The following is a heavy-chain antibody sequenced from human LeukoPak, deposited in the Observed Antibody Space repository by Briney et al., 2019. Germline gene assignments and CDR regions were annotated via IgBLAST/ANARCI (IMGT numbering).Heavy chain of an antibody. V-gene: IGHV3-11*04. Sequence: PGGSLRLSCAASGFTFSDYYMSWIRQAPGKGLEWVSYISSSGSTIYYADSVKGRFTISRDNAKNSLYLQMNSLRAEDTAVYYCARIRKQQLVLYGMDVWGQGTTVTVSS. CDR2: ISSSGSTI. CDR1: GFTFSDYY. CDR3: ARIRKQQLVLYGMDV. D-gene: IGHD6-13*01. J-gene: IGHJ6*02.